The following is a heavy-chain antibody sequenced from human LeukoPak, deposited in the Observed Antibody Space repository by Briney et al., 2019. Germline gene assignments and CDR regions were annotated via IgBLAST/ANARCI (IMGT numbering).Heavy chain of an antibody. CDR1: GFTFSSYA. CDR2: MSYDGSNK. V-gene: IGHV3-30*04. CDR3: AGGICSGGSCYSSDY. J-gene: IGHJ4*02. D-gene: IGHD2-15*01. Sequence: PGGSLRLSCAASGFTFSSYAMHWVRQAPGKGLEWVAVMSYDGSNKYYADSVKGRFTISRDNSKNTLYLQMNSLRAEDTAVYYCAGGICSGGSCYSSDYWGQGTLVTVSS.